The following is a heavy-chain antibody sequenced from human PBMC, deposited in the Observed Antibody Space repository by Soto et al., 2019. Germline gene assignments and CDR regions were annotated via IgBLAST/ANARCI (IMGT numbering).Heavy chain of an antibody. D-gene: IGHD4-17*01. Sequence: TLSLTCAVSGGSISSSNWWSWVRQPPGKGLEWIGEIYHSGSTNYNPSLKSRVTISVDKSKNQFSLKLSSVTAADTAVYYCARVRKTTVTYYYYGMDVWGQGTTVTVSS. CDR3: ARVRKTTVTYYYYGMDV. J-gene: IGHJ6*02. CDR2: IYHSGST. CDR1: GGSISSSNW. V-gene: IGHV4-4*02.